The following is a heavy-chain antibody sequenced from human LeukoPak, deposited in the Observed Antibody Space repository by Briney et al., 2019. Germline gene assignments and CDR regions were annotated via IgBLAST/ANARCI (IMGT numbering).Heavy chain of an antibody. V-gene: IGHV3-21*01. J-gene: IGHJ3*02. CDR2: ISSSSSYI. D-gene: IGHD2-15*01. CDR1: GFTFSSYS. CDR3: ARARYCSGDSCRDAFDI. Sequence: PGGSLRLSCAASGFTFSSYSMNWVRQAPGKGLEWVSSISSSSSYIYYADSVKGRFTISRDNAKNSLYLQMNSLRAEDTAVYYCARARYCSGDSCRDAFDIWGQGTMVTASS.